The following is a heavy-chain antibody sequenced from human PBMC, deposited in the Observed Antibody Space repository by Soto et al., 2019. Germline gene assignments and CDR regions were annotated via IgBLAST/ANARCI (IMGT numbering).Heavy chain of an antibody. Sequence: QVQLVESGGGVVQPGRSLRLSCAASGFSFNNYAMHWVRQAPGKGLEWVAVIWYDGSNKYYADSVKGRFTISRDNSKNTLYLQMNSLRAEDTAVYYCARDFPLEDGGNSGRWGQGTLVTVSS. V-gene: IGHV3-30-3*01. D-gene: IGHD2-21*02. J-gene: IGHJ4*02. CDR1: GFSFNNYA. CDR3: ARDFPLEDGGNSGR. CDR2: IWYDGSNK.